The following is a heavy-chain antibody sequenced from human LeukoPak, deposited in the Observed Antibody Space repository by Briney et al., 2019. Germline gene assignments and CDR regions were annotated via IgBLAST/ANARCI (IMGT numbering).Heavy chain of an antibody. J-gene: IGHJ4*02. CDR2: INPSGGST. CDR1: GYTFTSYY. V-gene: IGHV1-46*01. Sequence: ASVKVSCKASGYTFTSYYMHWVRQAPGQGLERRGRINPSGGSTTYAQKFQGRVTMTRDTSTSTAYMDLSSLTSEDTAVYYCARDLLGSSSSKPGYWGQGTLVTVSS. D-gene: IGHD2-2*01. CDR3: ARDLLGSSSSKPGY.